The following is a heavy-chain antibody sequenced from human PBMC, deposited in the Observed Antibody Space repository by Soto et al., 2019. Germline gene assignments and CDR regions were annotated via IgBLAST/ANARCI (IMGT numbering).Heavy chain of an antibody. V-gene: IGHV3-30*18. D-gene: IGHD2-15*01. J-gene: IGHJ6*02. Sequence: GGSLRLSCAASGFTFSSYGMHWVRQAPGKGLEWVAVISYDGSNKYYADSVKGRFTISRDNSKNTLYLQMNSLRAEDTAVYYCAKDFLLRGGEAPYYYYGMDVWGQGTTVTVSS. CDR1: GFTFSSYG. CDR3: AKDFLLRGGEAPYYYYGMDV. CDR2: ISYDGSNK.